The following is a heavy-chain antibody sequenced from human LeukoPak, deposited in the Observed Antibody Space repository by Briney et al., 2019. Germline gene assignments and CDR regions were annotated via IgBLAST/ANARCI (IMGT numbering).Heavy chain of an antibody. CDR3: VRDRGGLRYFDY. D-gene: IGHD5-12*01. CDR1: GFTFSSYW. CDR2: IWYDGSNK. Sequence: GGSLRLSCAASGFTFSSYWMSWVRQAPGKGLEWVAVIWYDGSNKYYADSVKGRFTISRDNSKNTLYLQMNSLRAEDTAVYYCVRDRGGLRYFDYWGQGTLVTVSS. J-gene: IGHJ4*02. V-gene: IGHV3-33*08.